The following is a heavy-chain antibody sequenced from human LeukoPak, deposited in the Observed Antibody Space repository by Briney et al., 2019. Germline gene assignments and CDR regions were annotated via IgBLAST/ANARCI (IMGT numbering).Heavy chain of an antibody. CDR2: ISGSGGST. D-gene: IGHD3-22*01. V-gene: IGHV3-23*01. CDR3: ARGGRDDSSGYYLYYYYYYGMDV. CDR1: GFTFSSYA. J-gene: IGHJ6*02. Sequence: PGGSLRLSCAASGFTFSSYAMSWVRQAPGKGLEWVSAISGSGGSTYYADSVKGRFTISRDNAKNSLYLQMNSLRAEDTAVYYGARGGRDDSSGYYLYYYYYYGMDVWGQGTTVTVSS.